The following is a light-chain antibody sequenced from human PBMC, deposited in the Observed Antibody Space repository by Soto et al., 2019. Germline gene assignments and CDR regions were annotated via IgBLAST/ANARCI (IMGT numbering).Light chain of an antibody. J-gene: IGKJ5*01. CDR2: DAS. CDR1: QSVSSY. CDR3: QQRSNWPPIT. Sequence: EIVLTQSPATLSLSPGERATLSCGASQSVSSYLAWYQQKPGQALRLLIYDASNRATGIPARFSGSGSGTDFTLTISSLEPEDFAVYYCQQRSNWPPITFGQGTRLEIK. V-gene: IGKV3-11*01.